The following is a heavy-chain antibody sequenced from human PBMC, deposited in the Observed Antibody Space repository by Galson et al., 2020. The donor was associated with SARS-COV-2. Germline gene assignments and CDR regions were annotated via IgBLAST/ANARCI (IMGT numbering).Heavy chain of an antibody. V-gene: IGHV1-2*02. CDR3: ARDPESLAAAGLELDY. J-gene: IGHJ4*02. Sequence: ASVKVSCKASGYTFTGYYMHWVRQAPGQGLEWMGWINPNRGGTNYAQKFQGRVTMTRDTSISTAYMELSRLRSDDTAVYYCARDPESLAAAGLELDYWGQGTLVTVSS. CDR1: GYTFTGYY. D-gene: IGHD6-13*01. CDR2: INPNRGGT.